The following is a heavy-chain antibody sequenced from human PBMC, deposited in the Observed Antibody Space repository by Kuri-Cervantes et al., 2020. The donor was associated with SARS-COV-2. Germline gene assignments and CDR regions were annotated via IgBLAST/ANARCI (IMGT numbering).Heavy chain of an antibody. V-gene: IGHV4-59*01. Sequence: GSLRLSCSVSGVSINNYWSWIRQPPGKGLEWIGYIYYSGSINYNPSLKSRVTISLDTSKNQFSLKLNSVTAVDTAVYYCARERDLSRFDYWGQGTLVTVSS. CDR2: IYYSGSI. CDR3: ARERDLSRFDY. CDR1: GVSINNY. D-gene: IGHD5-24*01. J-gene: IGHJ4*02.